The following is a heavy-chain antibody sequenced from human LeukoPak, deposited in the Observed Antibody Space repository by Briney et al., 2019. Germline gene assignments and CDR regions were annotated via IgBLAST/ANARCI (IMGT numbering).Heavy chain of an antibody. Sequence: GGSLRLSCAASGFTFNNFEMHWVRQAPGKGLEWISYISTSGITMYYADSVKGRFTISRGNAKNSLYLQMNSLRVEDTAVYYCARGSSPKPSYSYDSGVTGAFDIWGHGTVVTVSS. CDR3: ARGSSPKPSYSYDSGVTGAFDI. V-gene: IGHV3-48*03. D-gene: IGHD3-22*01. J-gene: IGHJ3*02. CDR2: ISTSGITM. CDR1: GFTFNNFE.